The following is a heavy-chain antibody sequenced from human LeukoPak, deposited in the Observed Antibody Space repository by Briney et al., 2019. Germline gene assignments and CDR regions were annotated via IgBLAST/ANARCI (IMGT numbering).Heavy chain of an antibody. V-gene: IGHV1-2*02. CDR3: ARPTGRNWAHFDY. D-gene: IGHD7-27*01. J-gene: IGHJ4*02. CDR1: GYTFTGYY. CDR2: INPNSGGT. Sequence: ASVKVSCKASGYTFTGYYMHWVRQAPGQGLEWMGWINPNSGGTNYAQKFQGRVTMTRDTSISTAYMELSRLRSDDTAVYYCARPTGRNWAHFDYWGQGTLVTVSS.